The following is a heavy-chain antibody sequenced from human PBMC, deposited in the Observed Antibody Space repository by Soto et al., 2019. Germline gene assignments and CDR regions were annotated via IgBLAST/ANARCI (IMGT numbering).Heavy chain of an antibody. J-gene: IGHJ4*02. V-gene: IGHV4-4*02. CDR2: IFRDGMT. Sequence: QVQLQESGPGLVKPSGTVSLTCDVSGVSISSGNWWSWVRQPPGQGLEWIGAIFRDGMTTYYPSLRGRATISVDTSKNRFSLRVTSANAADTAIYYCVRLVYDRRLNYLYFDYWGRGALVTVSS. CDR3: VRLVYDRRLNYLYFDY. CDR1: GVSISSGNW. D-gene: IGHD3-22*01.